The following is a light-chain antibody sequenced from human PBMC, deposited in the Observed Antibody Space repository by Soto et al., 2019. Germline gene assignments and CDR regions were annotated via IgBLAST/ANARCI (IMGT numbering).Light chain of an antibody. V-gene: IGKV1-17*01. Sequence: DIQMTQSPSSLSASLGDRVTITCRASQGIRNGLGWYQQKPGKAPKRLIYAASTLQSGVPSRFSGSGSGTEFTLTISSLQPEDFATYYCLQHHNYPLTFGGGTKVDIK. CDR1: QGIRNG. CDR2: AAS. J-gene: IGKJ4*01. CDR3: LQHHNYPLT.